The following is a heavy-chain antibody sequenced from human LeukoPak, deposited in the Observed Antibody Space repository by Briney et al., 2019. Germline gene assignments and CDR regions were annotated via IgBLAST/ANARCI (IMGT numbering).Heavy chain of an antibody. V-gene: IGHV1-18*04. CDR2: ISAYNGNT. Sequence: VASVKVSCKASGYPFTGYYVHWVRQAPGQGLEWMGWISAYNGNTNYAQKLQGRVTMTTDTSTSTAYMELRSLRSDDTAVYYCAREGSGWRNWFDPWGQGTLVTVSS. CDR1: GYPFTGYY. D-gene: IGHD6-19*01. CDR3: AREGSGWRNWFDP. J-gene: IGHJ5*02.